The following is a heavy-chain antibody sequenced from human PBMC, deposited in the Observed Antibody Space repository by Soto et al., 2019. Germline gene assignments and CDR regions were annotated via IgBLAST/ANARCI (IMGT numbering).Heavy chain of an antibody. CDR3: AKAPAVVPAAPADY. Sequence: SLTLSFAASGFTFSSYAMSWVRQAPGKGLEWVSAISGSGGSTYYADSVKGRFTISRDNSKNTLYLQMNSLRAEDTAVYYCAKAPAVVPAAPADYWGQGTLVTVSS. V-gene: IGHV3-23*01. D-gene: IGHD2-2*01. CDR2: ISGSGGST. CDR1: GFTFSSYA. J-gene: IGHJ4*02.